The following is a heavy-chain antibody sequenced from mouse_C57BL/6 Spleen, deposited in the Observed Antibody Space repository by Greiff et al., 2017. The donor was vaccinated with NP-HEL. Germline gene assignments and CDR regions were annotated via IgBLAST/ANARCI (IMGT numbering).Heavy chain of an antibody. J-gene: IGHJ4*01. D-gene: IGHD2-1*01. V-gene: IGHV1-69*01. Sequence: QFQLQQPGAELVMPGASVKLSCKASGYTFTSYWMHWVKQRPGQGLEWIGEIDPSDSYTNYNQKFKGKSTLTVDKSSSTAYMQLSSLTSEDSAVYYCARVYYGNYYAMDYWGQGTSVTVSS. CDR2: IDPSDSYT. CDR3: ARVYYGNYYAMDY. CDR1: GYTFTSYW.